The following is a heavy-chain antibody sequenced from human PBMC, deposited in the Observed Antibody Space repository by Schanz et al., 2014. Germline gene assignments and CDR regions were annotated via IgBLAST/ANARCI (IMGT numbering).Heavy chain of an antibody. CDR3: ARAARRTRVVPLYFDY. J-gene: IGHJ4*02. V-gene: IGHV4-34*01. CDR2: IYHTGST. D-gene: IGHD2-2*01. Sequence: QVQLQQWGAGLLKPSETLSLACGVFGGSFSGYYWSWIRQPPGKGLEWIGEIYHTGSTNYNPSLKRRGTISVDTSKNQFSLKLSSVTAADTAVYYCARAARRTRVVPLYFDYWGQGTLVTVSS. CDR1: GGSFSGYY.